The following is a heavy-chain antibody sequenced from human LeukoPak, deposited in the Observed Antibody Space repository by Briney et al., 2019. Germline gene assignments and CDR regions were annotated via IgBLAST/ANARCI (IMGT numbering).Heavy chain of an antibody. J-gene: IGHJ6*03. CDR3: AREYSYGSYYYYYYMDV. Sequence: PSETLSLTCTVSGGSISSYYWSWIRQPAGKGLEWIGRIYTSGSTNYNPSLKSRVTMSVDTSKNQFSLKLSSVTAADTAVYYCAREYSYGSYYYYYYMDVWGKGTTVTVSS. V-gene: IGHV4-4*07. D-gene: IGHD5-18*01. CDR1: GGSISSYY. CDR2: IYTSGST.